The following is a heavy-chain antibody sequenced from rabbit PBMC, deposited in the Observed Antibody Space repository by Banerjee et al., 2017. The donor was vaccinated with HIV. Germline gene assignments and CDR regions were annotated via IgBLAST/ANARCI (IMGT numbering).Heavy chain of an antibody. D-gene: IGHD4-1*01. CDR1: GFSFGSGL. CDR2: INTISGDT. J-gene: IGHJ4*01. V-gene: IGHV1S40*01. Sequence: QSLEESGGGLVQPGASLTLTCTASGFSFGSGLMCWVRQAPGKGLEWIACINTISGDTVYATWAKGRFTISKASWTTVTLQMTSLTAADTASYFCARDLAGVIGWNFNLWGPGTLVTVS. CDR3: ARDLAGVIGWNFNL.